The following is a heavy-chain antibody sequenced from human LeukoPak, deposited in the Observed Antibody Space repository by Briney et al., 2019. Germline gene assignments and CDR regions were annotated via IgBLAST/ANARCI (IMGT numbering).Heavy chain of an antibody. CDR1: GFTFTKYW. Sequence: GGSLRLSCAASGFTFTKYWMTWVRQAPGKGLEWVGNIKQDGSDKNYMDSVKGRFTISRDNTKNSVYLQMSSLRAEDTAVYYCAKGGEAYCSSTSCSTYYFDYWGQGTLVTVSS. CDR3: AKGGEAYCSSTSCSTYYFDY. J-gene: IGHJ4*02. D-gene: IGHD2-2*01. CDR2: IKQDGSDK. V-gene: IGHV3-7*01.